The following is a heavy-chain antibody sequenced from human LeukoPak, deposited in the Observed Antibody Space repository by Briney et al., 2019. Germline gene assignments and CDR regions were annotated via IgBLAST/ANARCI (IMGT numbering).Heavy chain of an antibody. Sequence: SETLSLTCNVSGDAITSYYWSWIRQPPGKGLEWIGYIYYTGNTNYNPSLKSRVTISVDTSKNQFSLKLSSVTAADTAVYYCARDRLQLQSWGQGTLVTVSS. D-gene: IGHD1-1*01. V-gene: IGHV4-59*01. CDR2: IYYTGNT. J-gene: IGHJ5*02. CDR3: ARDRLQLQS. CDR1: GDAITSYY.